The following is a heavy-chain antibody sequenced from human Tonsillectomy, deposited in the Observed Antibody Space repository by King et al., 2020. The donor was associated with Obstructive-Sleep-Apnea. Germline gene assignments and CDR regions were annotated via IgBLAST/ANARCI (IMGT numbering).Heavy chain of an antibody. V-gene: IGHV3-48*04. CDR3: AKIRHYFENGGMDV. CDR2: IRSSTRAI. Sequence: VKLGESGGGLVQPGGSLRLSWAASGFTFIRASMNWVRQAPGKGLGWVAYIRSSTRAIYYADSVKGRFTISRDDSKNSLFLHMNSLGVEDTAVYYCAKIRHYFENGGMDVWGQGTTVTVSS. CDR1: GFTFIRAS. J-gene: IGHJ6*02. D-gene: IGHD3-22*01.